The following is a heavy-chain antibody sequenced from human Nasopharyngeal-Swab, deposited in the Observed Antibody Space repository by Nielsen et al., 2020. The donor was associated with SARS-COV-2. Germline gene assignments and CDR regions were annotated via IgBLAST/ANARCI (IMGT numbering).Heavy chain of an antibody. Sequence: SETLSLTCAVYGGSFSGYYWSWIRQHPGKGLEWIGYIYYSGSTYYNPSLKSRLTISVDTSKNQFSLKLTSVTAADTAVYYCARAPAIFGVVITSFDLWGQGTLVTVS. CDR1: GGSFSGYY. CDR3: ARAPAIFGVVITSFDL. V-gene: IGHV4-31*11. CDR2: IYYSGST. J-gene: IGHJ4*02. D-gene: IGHD3-3*01.